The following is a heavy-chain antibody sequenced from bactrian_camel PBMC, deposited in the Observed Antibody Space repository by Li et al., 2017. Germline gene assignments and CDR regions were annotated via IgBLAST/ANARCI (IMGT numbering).Heavy chain of an antibody. J-gene: IGHJ4*01. CDR1: GHTYTRYS. Sequence: HVQLVESGGGSVQAGGSLRLSCAASGHTYTRYSVAWYRQAPGKGRVGVAAIDTDGSTVYVDSVRGRFTISHDDAKHTAYLEMSNLKPEDTGMYYCAAGAEYWGCTPAFLLGSYNTRYWGQGTQVTVS. D-gene: IGHD1*01. CDR3: AAGAEYWGCTPAFLLGSYNTRY. V-gene: IGHV3S55*01. CDR2: IDTDGST.